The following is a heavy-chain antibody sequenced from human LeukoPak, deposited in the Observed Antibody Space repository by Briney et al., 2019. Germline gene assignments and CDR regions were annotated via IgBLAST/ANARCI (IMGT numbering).Heavy chain of an antibody. D-gene: IGHD3-10*01. J-gene: IGHJ4*02. CDR1: GFTFSSYS. V-gene: IGHV3-21*01. CDR2: ISSSSSYI. CDR3: ARVPGITMVRGVIID. Sequence: PGGSLRLSCAASGFTFSSYSMNWVRQAPGKGLEWVSSISSSSSYIYYADSVKGRFTISRDNAKNSLYLQMNSLRAEDTAVYYCARVPGITMVRGVIIDWGQGTLVTVSS.